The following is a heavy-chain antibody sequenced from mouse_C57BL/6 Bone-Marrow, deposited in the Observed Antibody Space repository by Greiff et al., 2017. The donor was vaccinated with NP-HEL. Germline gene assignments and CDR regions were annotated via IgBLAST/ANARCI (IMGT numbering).Heavy chain of an antibody. Sequence: QVQLQQPGAELVKPGASVKMSCKASGYTFTSYWITWVKQRPGQGLEWIGDIYPGSGSTNYNEKFKSKATLTVDTSSSTAYMQLSSLTSEDSAVYYCARESYDYDGRGYAMDYWGQGTSVTVSS. CDR1: GYTFTSYW. CDR3: ARESYDYDGRGYAMDY. J-gene: IGHJ4*01. V-gene: IGHV1-55*01. CDR2: IYPGSGST. D-gene: IGHD2-4*01.